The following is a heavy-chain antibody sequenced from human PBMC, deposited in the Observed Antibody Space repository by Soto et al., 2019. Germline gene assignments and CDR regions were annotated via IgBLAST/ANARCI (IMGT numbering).Heavy chain of an antibody. CDR3: ARVRKGLAGGGIDP. J-gene: IGHJ5*02. D-gene: IGHD6-19*01. CDR1: GYTFTSYD. Sequence: QVQLVQSGAEVKKPGASVKVSCKASGYTFTSYDINWVRQATGQGLEWMGWMNPNSGNTGYAQKFQGRVTMTRNTSISTAYMGLSSLRSEDMAVYYCARVRKGLAGGGIDPWGQGTLVTVSS. V-gene: IGHV1-8*01. CDR2: MNPNSGNT.